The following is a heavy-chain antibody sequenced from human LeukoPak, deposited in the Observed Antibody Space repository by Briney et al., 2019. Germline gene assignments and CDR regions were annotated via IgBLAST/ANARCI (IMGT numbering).Heavy chain of an antibody. CDR2: IIPIFGTA. J-gene: IGHJ6*03. D-gene: IGHD3-3*01. Sequence: SVKVSCKASGGTFSSYAISWVRQAPGQGLEWMRGIIPIFGTANYAQKFQGRVTITADKSTSTAYMELSSLRSEDTAVYYCAREALGFFGVVKPVYYMDVWGKGTTVTVSS. V-gene: IGHV1-69*06. CDR1: GGTFSSYA. CDR3: AREALGFFGVVKPVYYMDV.